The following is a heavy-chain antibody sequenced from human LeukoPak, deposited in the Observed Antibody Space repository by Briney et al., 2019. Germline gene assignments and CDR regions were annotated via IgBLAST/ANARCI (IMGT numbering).Heavy chain of an antibody. CDR3: ARAERNYYYGMDV. CDR1: GFTFSSYA. V-gene: IGHV3-30-3*01. CDR2: ISYDGSNK. J-gene: IGHJ6*02. Sequence: GGSLRLSCAASGFTFSSYAMHWVRQAPGKGRAWVALISYDGSNKYYVDSVKGRFTISRDNSKNTLYLQMNSLRAEDTAVYYCARAERNYYYGMDVWGQGTTVTVSS.